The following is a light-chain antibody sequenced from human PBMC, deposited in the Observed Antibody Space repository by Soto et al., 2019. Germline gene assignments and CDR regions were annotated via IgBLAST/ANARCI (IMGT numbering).Light chain of an antibody. Sequence: IQLTQSPXSLSASMGDRVTITCRASQGIINYLAWYQQKPGKAPKLLIYGASTLQGGVPSRFSGSGSGTDFTLTVSSLQPEDLXTXXXXXPFXYPPTFGPGTKVDIK. CDR3: XXPFXYPPT. J-gene: IGKJ3*01. V-gene: IGKV1-9*01. CDR1: QGIINY. CDR2: GAS.